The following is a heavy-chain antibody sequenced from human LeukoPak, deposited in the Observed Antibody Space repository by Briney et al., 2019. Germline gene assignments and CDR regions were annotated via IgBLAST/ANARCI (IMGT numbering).Heavy chain of an antibody. Sequence: PSETLSLTCTVSGGSISSYYWSWIRQPPGKGLEWIGYIYYSGSTNYNPSLKSRVTISVDTSKNQFSLKLSSVTAADTAVYYCARDKGGVVPAAKPAYYYYGMDVWGQGTTVTVSS. CDR2: IYYSGST. CDR3: ARDKGGVVPAAKPAYYYYGMDV. CDR1: GGSISSYY. V-gene: IGHV4-59*01. J-gene: IGHJ6*02. D-gene: IGHD2-2*02.